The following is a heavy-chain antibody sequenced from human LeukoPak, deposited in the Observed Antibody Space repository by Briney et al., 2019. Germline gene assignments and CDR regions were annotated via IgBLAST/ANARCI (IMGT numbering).Heavy chain of an antibody. Sequence: PSETLSLTCTVSGYSISSGYYWGWIRQPPGKGMEWIGSIYHSGSTYYNPSLKSRVTISLDMSKNQFSVKLSSVTAADTAVYYCAREGGYYDSSGYEYWGQGTLVTVSS. J-gene: IGHJ4*02. CDR3: AREGGYYDSSGYEY. CDR2: IYHSGST. CDR1: GYSISSGYY. D-gene: IGHD3-22*01. V-gene: IGHV4-38-2*02.